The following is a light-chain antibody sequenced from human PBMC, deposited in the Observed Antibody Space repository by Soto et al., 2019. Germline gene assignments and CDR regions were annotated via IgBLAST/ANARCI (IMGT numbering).Light chain of an antibody. CDR2: KAS. Sequence: DIPMTQSPSTLSASIGDRVTITCRASQSITSWLAWYQQKPGKAPKLLIYKASNLQTGVPSRFSGSGSGTEFTLTITSLQPDDFATYYCQHYNDYSRMFGQGTKVEIK. V-gene: IGKV1-5*03. CDR3: QHYNDYSRM. CDR1: QSITSW. J-gene: IGKJ1*01.